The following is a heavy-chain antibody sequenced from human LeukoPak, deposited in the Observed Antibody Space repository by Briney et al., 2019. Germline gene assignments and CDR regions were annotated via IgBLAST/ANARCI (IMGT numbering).Heavy chain of an antibody. CDR1: GYTFTGYY. CDR3: ARYSSTNWFDP. J-gene: IGHJ5*02. CDR2: INPNSGGT. Sequence: GASVKVSCKASGYTFTGYYMHWVRQAPGQGLEWMGWINPNSGGTNYAQKFQGWVTMTRDASISTAYMELSRLRSDDTAVYYCARYSSTNWFDPWGQGTLVTVSS. V-gene: IGHV1-2*04. D-gene: IGHD6-13*01.